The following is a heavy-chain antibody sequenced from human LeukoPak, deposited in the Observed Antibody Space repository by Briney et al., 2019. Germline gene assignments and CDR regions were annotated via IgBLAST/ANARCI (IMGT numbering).Heavy chain of an antibody. J-gene: IGHJ2*01. D-gene: IGHD3-3*01. CDR3: VRDRSARYSDF. Sequence: GGSLRLSCAASGFTFRNHGMYWVRQAPGKGLEWVAIIWYDGSNQYYGDSVKGRFTISRDNSKNTLYLQMNSLRAEDTALYYCVRDRSARYSDFWGRGTLVTVSS. CDR2: IWYDGSNQ. CDR1: GFTFRNHG. V-gene: IGHV3-33*01.